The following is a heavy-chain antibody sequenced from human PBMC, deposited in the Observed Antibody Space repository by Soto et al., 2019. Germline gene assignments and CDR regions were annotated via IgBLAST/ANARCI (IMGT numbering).Heavy chain of an antibody. Sequence: ASVKVSCKASGYTFTGHYIHWVRQAPEQGPEWMGEVGPESGATRYAQRFQGRVTMTMDMSITTVYMELNNLSPDDTAVYYCGRGRSGQIVVFYWGQGTPVTVSS. CDR3: GRGRSGQIVVFY. CDR1: GYTFTGHY. D-gene: IGHD1-26*01. J-gene: IGHJ4*02. CDR2: VGPESGAT. V-gene: IGHV1-2*02.